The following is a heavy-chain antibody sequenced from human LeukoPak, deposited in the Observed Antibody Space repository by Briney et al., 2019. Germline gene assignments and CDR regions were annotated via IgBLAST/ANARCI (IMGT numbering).Heavy chain of an antibody. CDR1: GFTFSSYS. CDR2: VSGSADNT. Sequence: GGSLRLSCAASGFTFSSYSMNWVRQAPGKGLEWVSAVSGSADNTYYADSVKGRFTISRDNSKNTLYLHMNSLRAEDTAVYYCAKNTVSTTDYYDYYGMDVWGQGTTVTVSS. J-gene: IGHJ6*02. V-gene: IGHV3-23*01. D-gene: IGHD4-11*01. CDR3: AKNTVSTTDYYDYYGMDV.